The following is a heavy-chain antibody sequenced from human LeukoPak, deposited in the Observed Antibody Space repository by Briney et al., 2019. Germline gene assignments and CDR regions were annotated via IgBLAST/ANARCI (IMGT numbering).Heavy chain of an antibody. CDR2: INHSGST. CDR1: GGSFSGYY. D-gene: IGHD3-10*01. V-gene: IGHV4-34*01. J-gene: IGHJ4*02. CDR3: ASGSMVRGVRFDY. Sequence: SETLSLTCAVYGGSFSGYYWSWIRQPPGKGLEWIGEINHSGSTNYNPSLKSRVTISVDTSKNQFSLKLSSVTAADTAVYYCASGSMVRGVRFDYWGQGTLVTVSS.